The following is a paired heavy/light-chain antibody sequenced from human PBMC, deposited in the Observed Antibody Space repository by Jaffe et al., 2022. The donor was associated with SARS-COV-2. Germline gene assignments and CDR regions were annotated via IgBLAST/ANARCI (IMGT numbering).Light chain of an antibody. CDR3: SSNTYGGTHVL. CDR1: SSDVGVYNY. Sequence: QSALTQPASVSGSPGQSITISCTGTSSDVGVYNYVSWYQHHPGKVPKLLIYDVSNRPSGVSDRFSGSKSDNTASLTISGLQAEDEADYYCSSNTYGGTHVLFGGGTKLTVL. V-gene: IGLV2-14*03. J-gene: IGLJ2*01. CDR2: DVS.
Heavy chain of an antibody. CDR1: GDRVSSNSAA. CDR2: TYYRSRWYN. D-gene: IGHD2-15*01. J-gene: IGHJ2*01. CDR3: ATNREAAYWYFDL. Sequence: QVQLLQSGPGLVKSSQTLSLTCAISGDRVSSNSAAWNWIRQSPSRGLEWLGRTYYRSRWYNDYAVSVKSRITINPDTSKNQFSLQLNSVTPEDSAIYYCATNREAAYWYFDLWGRGTLVTVSS. V-gene: IGHV6-1*01.